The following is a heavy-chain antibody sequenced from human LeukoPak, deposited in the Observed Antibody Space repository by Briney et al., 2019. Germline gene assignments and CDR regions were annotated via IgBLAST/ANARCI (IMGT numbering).Heavy chain of an antibody. CDR3: ARVGWELLKTIFDY. V-gene: IGHV3-11*04. Sequence: SGGSLRLSCTASGFTFGDYGMSWIRQAPGKGLEWVSYISSSGNSTYYSDSVRGRFTISRDNAKNSLHLQMNSLRAEDTAVYYCARVGWELLKTIFDYWGQGTLVTVSS. D-gene: IGHD1-26*01. CDR1: GFTFGDYG. CDR2: ISSSGNST. J-gene: IGHJ4*02.